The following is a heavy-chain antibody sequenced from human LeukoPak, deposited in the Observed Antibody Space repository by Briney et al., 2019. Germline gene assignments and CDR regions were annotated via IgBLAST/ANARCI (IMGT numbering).Heavy chain of an antibody. CDR2: ISGSGGST. Sequence: PGGSLRLSCAPSGFTFSSYAMSWVRPAPGKGLEWVSAISGSGGSTYYADSVKGRFTISRDNSKNTLYLQMNSLRAEDTAVYYCAKDREELLWFGELNRVDPWGQGTLVTVSS. D-gene: IGHD3-10*01. J-gene: IGHJ5*02. CDR1: GFTFSSYA. CDR3: AKDREELLWFGELNRVDP. V-gene: IGHV3-23*01.